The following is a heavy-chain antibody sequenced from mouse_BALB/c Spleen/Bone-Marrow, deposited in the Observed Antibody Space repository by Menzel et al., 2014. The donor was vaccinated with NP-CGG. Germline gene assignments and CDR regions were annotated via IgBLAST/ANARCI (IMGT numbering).Heavy chain of an antibody. CDR2: ISSGGGST. CDR3: AREVLRDYFDY. CDR1: GFAFSGYD. D-gene: IGHD1-1*01. Sequence: EVQGVESGGGLVKPGGSLKLSCAASGFAFSGYDMSWVRQTPEKRLEWVAYISSGGGSTYYPDTVKGRFTISRDNAKNTLYLQMSSLKSEDTAMYYCAREVLRDYFDYWGQGTTLTVSS. V-gene: IGHV5-12-1*01. J-gene: IGHJ2*01.